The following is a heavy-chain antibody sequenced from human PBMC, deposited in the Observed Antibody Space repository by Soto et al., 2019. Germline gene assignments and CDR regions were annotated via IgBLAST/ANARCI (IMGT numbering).Heavy chain of an antibody. Sequence: SETLSLTCTVSGGSISSGGYYWSWIRQHPGTGLEWIGHISYSGSTYYNTSLKSRVTISVDTSRNQFSLKLTSVTAADTAVYYCARLGGFYQAFDSWGQGTLVTVSS. V-gene: IGHV4-31*03. CDR3: ARLGGFYQAFDS. J-gene: IGHJ4*02. CDR1: GGSISSGGYY. CDR2: ISYSGST. D-gene: IGHD3-22*01.